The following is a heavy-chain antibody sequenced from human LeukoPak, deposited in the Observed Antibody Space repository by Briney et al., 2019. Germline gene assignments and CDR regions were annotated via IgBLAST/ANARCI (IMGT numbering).Heavy chain of an antibody. Sequence: PGGSLILSCAASGFTFSSYAMSWVRQPPGKGLEWIGEINHSGIANYNPSLKSRVTISVDPSKNQFSLKVTYVTAADTAVYYCARVGFDLWGRGTLVTVSS. CDR3: ARVGFDL. J-gene: IGHJ2*01. CDR1: GFTFSSYA. V-gene: IGHV4-34*01. CDR2: INHSGIA.